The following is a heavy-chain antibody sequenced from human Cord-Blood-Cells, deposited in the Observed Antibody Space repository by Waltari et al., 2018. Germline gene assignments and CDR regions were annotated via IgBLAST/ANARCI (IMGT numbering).Heavy chain of an antibody. D-gene: IGHD2-2*02. Sequence: QVQLQQWGAGLLKPSETLSLTCAVYGGSFSGYYWSWIRQPPGKGLEWIGEINHSGSPNYNPSRKSRVTISVDTSKNQFSLKLSSVTAADTAVYYCARASFRGYCSSTSCYSWYFDLWGRGTLVTVSS. J-gene: IGHJ2*01. CDR3: ARASFRGYCSSTSCYSWYFDL. CDR2: INHSGSP. CDR1: GGSFSGYY. V-gene: IGHV4-34*01.